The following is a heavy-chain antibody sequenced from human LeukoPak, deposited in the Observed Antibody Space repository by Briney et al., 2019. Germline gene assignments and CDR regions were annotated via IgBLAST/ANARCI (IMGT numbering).Heavy chain of an antibody. D-gene: IGHD6-19*01. CDR2: IYPGDSDT. Sequence: GESLKISCKGSGYSYTSYWIGWVRQMPGKALEWMGIIYPGDSDTRYSPSFQGQVTISADKSISTAYLQWSSLKASDTAMYYCARLLFALGYSIGWYPNWFDPWGQGTLVTVSS. J-gene: IGHJ5*02. CDR1: GYSYTSYW. V-gene: IGHV5-51*01. CDR3: ARLLFALGYSIGWYPNWFDP.